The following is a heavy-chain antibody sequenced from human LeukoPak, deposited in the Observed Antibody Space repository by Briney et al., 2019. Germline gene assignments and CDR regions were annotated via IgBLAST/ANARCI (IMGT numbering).Heavy chain of an antibody. CDR2: ISGSGGTT. Sequence: PGGSLRLSCAASGFTFSIYDMSWVRQAPGKGLEWVSAISGSGGTTYYADSVKGRFTISRDNSKNTLYLQMNSLRAEDTAVYYCAKVPPTMGEWYFDYWGQGTLVTVSS. V-gene: IGHV3-23*01. CDR1: GFTFSIYD. CDR3: AKVPPTMGEWYFDY. J-gene: IGHJ4*02. D-gene: IGHD4/OR15-4a*01.